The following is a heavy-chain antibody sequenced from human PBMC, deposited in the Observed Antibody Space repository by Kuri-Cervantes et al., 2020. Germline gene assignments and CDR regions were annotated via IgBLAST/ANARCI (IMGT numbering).Heavy chain of an antibody. D-gene: IGHD5-18*01. CDR1: GISFSYYS. V-gene: IGHV3-21*01. Sequence: GESLKISCAASGISFSYYSMNWVRQAPGKGLEWVSSISSSSRYIYYADSVKGRFTISRDNAKNSLYLQMNSLRAGDTAVYYCARGNTAMVIYYWGQGTLVTVSS. CDR2: ISSSSRYI. J-gene: IGHJ4*02. CDR3: ARGNTAMVIYY.